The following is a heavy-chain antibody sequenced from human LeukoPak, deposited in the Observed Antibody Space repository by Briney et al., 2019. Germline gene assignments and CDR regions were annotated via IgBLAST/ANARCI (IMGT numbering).Heavy chain of an antibody. CDR1: GGSISSSSYY. Sequence: SETLSLTCTVSGGSISSSSYYWGWIRQPPGKGLEWIGGIYYSGSTYYNPSLKSRVTISVDTSKNQFSLKLSSVTAADTAVYYCARHTCSSTSCYNDFDYWGQGTLVTVSS. J-gene: IGHJ4*02. CDR3: ARHTCSSTSCYNDFDY. CDR2: IYYSGST. V-gene: IGHV4-39*01. D-gene: IGHD2-2*02.